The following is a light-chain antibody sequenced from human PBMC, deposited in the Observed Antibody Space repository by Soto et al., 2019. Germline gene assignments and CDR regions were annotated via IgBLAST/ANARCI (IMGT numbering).Light chain of an antibody. V-gene: IGKV3-20*01. Sequence: EIVMTQSPGTLSLYPGERATLSCRASQSVASRNLAWYQQKSGQAPRLLIYGASSRAIHTPDRFSGSGSGTDFTLTISGLEPEDFAVYYCQHFGNSLWTFGQGAKVDI. J-gene: IGKJ1*01. CDR3: QHFGNSLWT. CDR1: QSVASRN. CDR2: GAS.